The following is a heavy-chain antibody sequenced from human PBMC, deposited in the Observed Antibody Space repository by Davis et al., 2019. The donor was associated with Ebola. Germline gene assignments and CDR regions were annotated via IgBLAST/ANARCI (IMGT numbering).Heavy chain of an antibody. CDR2: MNPNSGNT. CDR3: ASPYYDFWSGGYYYYGMDV. J-gene: IGHJ6*02. D-gene: IGHD3-3*01. CDR1: GYTFTSYD. V-gene: IGHV1-8*01. Sequence: ASVKVSCKASGYTFTSYDINWVRQATGQGLEWMGWMNPNSGNTGYAQKFQGRVTMTRNTSISTAYMELSSVNAADTALYYCASPYYDFWSGGYYYYGMDVWGQGTTVTVSS.